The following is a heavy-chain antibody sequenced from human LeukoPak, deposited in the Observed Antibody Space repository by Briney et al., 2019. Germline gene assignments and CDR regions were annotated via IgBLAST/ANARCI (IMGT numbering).Heavy chain of an antibody. J-gene: IGHJ4*02. CDR1: GFTFSSYA. D-gene: IGHD2-2*01. CDR3: AKNRGIVVLPSVMHY. V-gene: IGHV3-23*01. Sequence: GGSLRLSCAASGFTFSSYAMSWVRQAPGKGLEWVSAISGSGDTTYYADSVKGRFTISRDNSKNTLYLQMNSLRAEDTAVYYCAKNRGIVVLPSVMHYWGQGTLVAVSS. CDR2: ISGSGDTT.